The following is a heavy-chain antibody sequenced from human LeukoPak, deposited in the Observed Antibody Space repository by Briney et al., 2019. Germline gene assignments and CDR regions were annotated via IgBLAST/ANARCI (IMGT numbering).Heavy chain of an antibody. V-gene: IGHV1-18*01. J-gene: IGHJ4*02. D-gene: IGHD3-22*01. Sequence: GASVKVSCQASGYTFTSYGISWVRQAPGQGLEWMGWISAYAQKFQGRVTMTTDTSTSTAYMELRSLRSDDTAAYYCARRFNYYDSSGYYEGFYFDYWGQGTLVTVSS. CDR3: ARRFNYYDSSGYYEGFYFDY. CDR2: ISAY. CDR1: GYTFTSYG.